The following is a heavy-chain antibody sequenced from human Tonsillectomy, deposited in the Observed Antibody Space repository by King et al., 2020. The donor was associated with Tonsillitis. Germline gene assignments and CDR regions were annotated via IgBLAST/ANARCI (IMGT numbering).Heavy chain of an antibody. CDR1: GGSFSGYY. J-gene: IGHJ4*02. V-gene: IGHV4-34*01. D-gene: IGHD2-2*02. Sequence: VQLQQWGAGLLKPSETLSLTCAVSGGSFSGYYWSWIRQPPGKGLEWIGEINHSGSTNYNPSLKSRVTISVDTSKNQFSLKLSSVTAADTAVYYCARSPGYCSSTSCYKMGYWGQGTLVTVSS. CDR2: INHSGST. CDR3: ARSPGYCSSTSCYKMGY.